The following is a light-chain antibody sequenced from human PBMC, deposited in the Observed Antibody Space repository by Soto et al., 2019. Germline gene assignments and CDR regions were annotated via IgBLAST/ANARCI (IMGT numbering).Light chain of an antibody. Sequence: EVVMTQSPATLSVSPGERATLSCRTSQSVYNNLAWYLQKPGQAPRLLISAASTRATGIPARFSGSGSGTEFTFTINSLQSEDFAVYYCQQYNSWPLTFGGGTKVEIK. CDR3: QQYNSWPLT. J-gene: IGKJ4*01. CDR1: QSVYNN. V-gene: IGKV3D-15*01. CDR2: AAS.